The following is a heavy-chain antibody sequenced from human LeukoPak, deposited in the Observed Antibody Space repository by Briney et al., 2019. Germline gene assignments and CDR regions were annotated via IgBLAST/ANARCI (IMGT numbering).Heavy chain of an antibody. CDR1: GGSFSGYY. J-gene: IGHJ6*02. Sequence: PSETLSLTCAVYGGSFSGYYWSWIRQPPGKGLEWIGEIKHSGSTNYNPSLKSRVTISVDTSKNQFSLKLSSVTAADTAVYYCARVGYGGNSYGMDVWGQGTTVTVSS. V-gene: IGHV4-34*01. CDR3: ARVGYGGNSYGMDV. D-gene: IGHD4-23*01. CDR2: IKHSGST.